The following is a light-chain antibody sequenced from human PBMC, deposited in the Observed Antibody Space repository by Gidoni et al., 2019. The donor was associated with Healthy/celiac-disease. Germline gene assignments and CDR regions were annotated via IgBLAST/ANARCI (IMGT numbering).Light chain of an antibody. J-gene: IGKJ1*01. Sequence: EIGMTQSPATLSVSPGVRATLSCRARQRVSSNLAWYQQKPGQAPRLLIYGASTRATGIPARCSGSGSGTEFTLTISSLQSEDFAVYYCQQYNTWPRTSGQGTKVEIK. CDR3: QQYNTWPRT. CDR2: GAS. V-gene: IGKV3-15*01. CDR1: QRVSSN.